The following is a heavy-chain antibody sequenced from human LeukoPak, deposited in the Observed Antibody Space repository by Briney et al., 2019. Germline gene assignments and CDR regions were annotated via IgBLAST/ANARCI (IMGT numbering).Heavy chain of an antibody. CDR1: GFTFSSYS. D-gene: IGHD5-24*01. Sequence: GGPLRLSCAASGFTFSSYSMNWVRQAPGKGLEWVSSISSSSSYIYYADSVKGRFTISRDNAKNSLYLQMNSLRAEDTAVYYCARASSLKMGYYFDYWAQETLVTVFS. CDR3: ARASSLKMGYYFDY. J-gene: IGHJ4*02. CDR2: ISSSSSYI. V-gene: IGHV3-21*01.